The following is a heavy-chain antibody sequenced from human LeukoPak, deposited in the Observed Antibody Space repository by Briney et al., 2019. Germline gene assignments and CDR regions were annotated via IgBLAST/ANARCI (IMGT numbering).Heavy chain of an antibody. CDR1: GYTFTYYY. D-gene: IGHD3-16*01. J-gene: IGHJ4*02. CDR2: INPNSGGT. CDR3: ATGRWGVDY. V-gene: IGHV1-2*02. Sequence: ASVKVSCKASGYTFTYYYMHWVRQAPGQGLEWMGWINPNSGGTNYAQKFQGRVTMTRDTSISTAYMELSRLISDDTAMYYCATGRWGVDYWGQGTLVTVSS.